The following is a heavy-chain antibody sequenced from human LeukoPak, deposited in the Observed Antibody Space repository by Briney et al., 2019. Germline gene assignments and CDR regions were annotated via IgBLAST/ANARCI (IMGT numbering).Heavy chain of an antibody. CDR2: IKQDGSEK. J-gene: IGHJ4*02. CDR3: AEPLRDY. CDR1: GFTFSNYW. D-gene: IGHD1-14*01. Sequence: GGSLRLSCAASGFTFSNYWMNWVRQAPGKGLEWVANIKQDGSEKYYVDSVKGRFTISRDNAKNSLYLQMNSLRAGDTAVYYCAEPLRDYWGQGTLVTVSS. V-gene: IGHV3-7*02.